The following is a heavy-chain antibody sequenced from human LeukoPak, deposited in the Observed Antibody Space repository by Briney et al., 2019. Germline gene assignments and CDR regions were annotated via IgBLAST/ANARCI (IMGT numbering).Heavy chain of an antibody. J-gene: IGHJ4*02. CDR1: GFSFRSCG. CDR2: IRYCGSNK. Sequence: GGSVTLSCAASGFSFRSCGMLCFRGAPARGGVGVAYIRYCGSNKYYADSVKGRFTISKDNSKNTLYLPINRRRDEDTAFYCGTKYDNYGLPPAYWGQGTLVTVSS. V-gene: IGHV3-30*02. CDR3: TKYDNYGLPPAY. D-gene: IGHD5-18*01.